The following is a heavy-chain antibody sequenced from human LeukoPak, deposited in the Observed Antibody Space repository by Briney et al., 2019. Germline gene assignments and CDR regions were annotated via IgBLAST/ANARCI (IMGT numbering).Heavy chain of an antibody. D-gene: IGHD5-18*01. CDR3: ARGVDTAMAIDY. CDR2: ISSTSSYI. CDR1: GFTFSSYA. V-gene: IGHV3-21*01. J-gene: IGHJ4*02. Sequence: GGSLRLSCAASGFTFSSYAMTWVRQAPGKGLEWVSSISSTSSYIRYPDSVMGRFTISRDNAKNSLYLQMNSLRAEDTAVYYCARGVDTAMAIDYWGQGTQVTVSS.